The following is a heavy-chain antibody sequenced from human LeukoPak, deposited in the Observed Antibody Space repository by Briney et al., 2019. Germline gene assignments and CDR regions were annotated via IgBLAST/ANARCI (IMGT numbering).Heavy chain of an antibody. D-gene: IGHD2-15*01. CDR3: ARGRWHSGSDY. CDR2: INPNSGGT. Sequence: ASVTVSFKASGYTFTGYYMHWVRQAPGQGLEWMGWINPNSGGTNYAQKFQGRVTMTRDTVISTAYMELSRLRSDDTDVYYCARGRWHSGSDYWGQGTLVTVSS. J-gene: IGHJ4*02. CDR1: GYTFTGYY. V-gene: IGHV1-2*02.